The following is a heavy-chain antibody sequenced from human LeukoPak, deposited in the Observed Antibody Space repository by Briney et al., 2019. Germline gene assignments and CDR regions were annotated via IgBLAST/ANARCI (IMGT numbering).Heavy chain of an antibody. CDR2: ISSSSSTI. J-gene: IGHJ1*01. CDR3: AKDLGIAAAATAEYFQH. V-gene: IGHV3-11*01. D-gene: IGHD6-13*01. Sequence: PGGSLRLSCAASGFTFSDYYMSWLRQAPGKGLEWVSYISSSSSTIYYADSVKGRFTISRDNSKNTLYLQMNSLRAEDTAVYYCAKDLGIAAAATAEYFQHWGQGTLVTVSS. CDR1: GFTFSDYY.